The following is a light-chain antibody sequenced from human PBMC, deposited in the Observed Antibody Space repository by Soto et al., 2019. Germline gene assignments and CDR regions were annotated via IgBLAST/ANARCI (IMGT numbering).Light chain of an antibody. CDR3: QQYSGYSLFT. Sequence: DIQMTQSPSTLSGSVGDRVTITCRASQTISSWLAWYQQKPGKAPKLLIYKASSLESGVPSRFSGSGSGTEFTLTIGGLQPDDFATYYCQQYSGYSLFTFGPGTKVDIK. J-gene: IGKJ3*01. CDR2: KAS. CDR1: QTISSW. V-gene: IGKV1-5*03.